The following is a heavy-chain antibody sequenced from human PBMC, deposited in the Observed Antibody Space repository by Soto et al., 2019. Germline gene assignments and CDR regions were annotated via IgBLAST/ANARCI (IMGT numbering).Heavy chain of an antibody. Sequence: QVQLVESGGGVVQPGRSLRLSCAASGFTFSSYGMHWVRQATGKGLEWVAVISYDGSNKYYADSVKGRFTISRDNSKNTLDLQMNSLRAEDTAVYYCAKDRATTIDYWGQGTLVTVSS. D-gene: IGHD1-26*01. J-gene: IGHJ4*02. CDR1: GFTFSSYG. V-gene: IGHV3-30*18. CDR2: ISYDGSNK. CDR3: AKDRATTIDY.